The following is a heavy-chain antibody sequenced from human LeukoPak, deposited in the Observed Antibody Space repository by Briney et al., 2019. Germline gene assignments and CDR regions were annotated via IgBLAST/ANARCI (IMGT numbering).Heavy chain of an antibody. D-gene: IGHD1-26*01. V-gene: IGHV3-74*01. Sequence: GSLRLSCAASGFTFSSYWMHWVRQAPGKGLVWVSRINSDGSTTTYADSVKGRFTISRDNAKNTLYLQMNSLRAEDTAVYYCAKEKIVGATIDYWGQGTLVTVSS. J-gene: IGHJ4*02. CDR2: INSDGSTT. CDR1: GFTFSSYW. CDR3: AKEKIVGATIDY.